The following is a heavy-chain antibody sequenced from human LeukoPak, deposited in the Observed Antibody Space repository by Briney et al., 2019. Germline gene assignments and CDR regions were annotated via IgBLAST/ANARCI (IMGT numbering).Heavy chain of an antibody. CDR2: ISHIMRDI. V-gene: IGHV3-21*01. Sequence: VGSLRLSCAASGFTLSSYSMNWVRQALGKRLGWVSSISHIMRDIYYADSVKGRFTISRDNAKNSLYLQMNSLRAEDTAVYYCARDLSQFDYDSSGYYYYFDYWGQGTLVTVSS. CDR1: GFTLSSYS. CDR3: ARDLSQFDYDSSGYYYYFDY. D-gene: IGHD3-22*01. J-gene: IGHJ4*02.